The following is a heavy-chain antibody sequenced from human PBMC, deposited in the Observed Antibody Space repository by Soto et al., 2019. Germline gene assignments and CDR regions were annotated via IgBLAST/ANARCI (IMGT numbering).Heavy chain of an antibody. V-gene: IGHV1-18*01. CDR1: GYTFTSYG. CDR2: ISAYNGNT. Sequence: GASVKVSCKASGYTFTSYGISWVRHAPGQGLEWMGWISAYNGNTNYAQKLQGRVTMTTDTSTSTAYMELRSLRSDDTAVYYCARGRIAVAVPAEYFQHWGQGTLVTVSS. J-gene: IGHJ1*01. D-gene: IGHD6-19*01. CDR3: ARGRIAVAVPAEYFQH.